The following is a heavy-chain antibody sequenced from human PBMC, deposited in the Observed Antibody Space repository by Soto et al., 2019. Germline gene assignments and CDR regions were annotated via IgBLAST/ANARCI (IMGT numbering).Heavy chain of an antibody. D-gene: IGHD2-15*01. CDR1: GFTFSSYA. CDR2: ISGSGGST. V-gene: IGHV3-23*01. CDR3: AKGAQIVVVAANDAFDI. J-gene: IGHJ3*02. Sequence: PGGSLRLSCAASGFTFSSYAMSWVRQAPGKGLEWVSAISGSGGSTYYADSVKGRFTISRDNSKNTLYLQMNSLRAEDTAVYYCAKGAQIVVVAANDAFDIWGQGTMVTVSS.